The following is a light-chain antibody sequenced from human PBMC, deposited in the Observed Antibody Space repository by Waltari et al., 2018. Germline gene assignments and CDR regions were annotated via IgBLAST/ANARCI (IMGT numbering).Light chain of an antibody. CDR3: QTGGHGTWV. V-gene: IGLV4-69*01. CDR1: SGYSSNV. Sequence: LVLTQSPSASAYLGASVKLTRTLSSGYSSNVIAWLQQRPGKGPSYLMKFNSDGSHRKGDDIPDRFSASNSGTEYYLTISSLQSEDEADYYCQTGGHGTWVFGGGTKLTVL. J-gene: IGLJ3*02. CDR2: FNSDGSH.